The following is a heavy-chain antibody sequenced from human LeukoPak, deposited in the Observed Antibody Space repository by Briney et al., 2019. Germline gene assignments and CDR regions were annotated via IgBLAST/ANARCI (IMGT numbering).Heavy chain of an antibody. CDR1: GFSLSSYA. J-gene: IGHJ4*02. D-gene: IGHD4-23*01. Sequence: GGSLRLSCTVSGFSLSSYALSWVRQAPGKGLEWVAVISYDGSNTYYADSVKGRFTISRDNSKNTLYLQMNSLRPEDTALYYCARDYGGKPGGYWGQGTLVTVSS. V-gene: IGHV3-30*04. CDR2: ISYDGSNT. CDR3: ARDYGGKPGGY.